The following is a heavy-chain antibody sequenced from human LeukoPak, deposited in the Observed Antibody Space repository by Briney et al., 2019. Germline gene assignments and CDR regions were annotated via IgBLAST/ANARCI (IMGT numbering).Heavy chain of an antibody. D-gene: IGHD6-6*01. V-gene: IGHV4-59*01. CDR3: AAQHQLVNTFDF. CDR1: GGSIRNYY. Sequence: SETLSLTCTVSGGSIRNYYLSWVRQPPGKGLEWIGYIHYTGTTNYNPSLKSRVTLSLDTSKNQFSLKVNSVTAADAALYYCAAQHQLVNTFDFWGQGTMMTVSS. CDR2: IHYTGTT. J-gene: IGHJ3*01.